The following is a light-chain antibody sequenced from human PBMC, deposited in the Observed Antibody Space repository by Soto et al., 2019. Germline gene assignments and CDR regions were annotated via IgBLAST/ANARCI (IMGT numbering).Light chain of an antibody. Sequence: QSVLTQPPSASGTPGQRVTISCSGSTSNIGINSVFWYQHLPGTAPKLLIYRSNQRASGVPDRFSASKSGTSASLAISGLRSEDEAAYYCAAWDDSLSGQVFGGGTKLTVL. CDR1: TSNIGINS. J-gene: IGLJ2*01. V-gene: IGLV1-47*01. CDR3: AAWDDSLSGQV. CDR2: RSN.